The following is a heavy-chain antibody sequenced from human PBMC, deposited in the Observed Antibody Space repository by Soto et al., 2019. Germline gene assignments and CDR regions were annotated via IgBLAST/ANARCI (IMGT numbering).Heavy chain of an antibody. Sequence: PSQTLSLTCVLSGDSVSRSSVAWTWVTRPPSRGLERLGRTYYRSRRYSDFAVYVRGRIVINAETSKNQSALPLNSVPPEDTAVYFCAMSEGGSDYYYYGLDVWRQGNTVTVPP. CDR2: TYYRSRRYS. J-gene: IGHJ6*01. D-gene: IGHD3-10*01. CDR3: AMSEGGSDYYYYGLDV. CDR1: GDSVSRSSVA. V-gene: IGHV6-1*01.